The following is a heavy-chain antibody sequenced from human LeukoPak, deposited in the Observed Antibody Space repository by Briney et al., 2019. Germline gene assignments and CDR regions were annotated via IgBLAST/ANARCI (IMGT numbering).Heavy chain of an antibody. J-gene: IGHJ5*02. CDR2: IIPIFGTA. V-gene: IGHV1-69*05. CDR3: ARTSQYCSSTSCYQGYWFDP. CDR1: RGTFSSYA. D-gene: IGHD2-2*01. Sequence: ASVKVSCKASRGTFSSYAISWVRQAPGQGLEWMGGIIPIFGTANYAQKFQGRVTITTDESTSTAYMELSSLRSEDTAVYYCARTSQYCSSTSCYQGYWFDPWGQGTLVTVSS.